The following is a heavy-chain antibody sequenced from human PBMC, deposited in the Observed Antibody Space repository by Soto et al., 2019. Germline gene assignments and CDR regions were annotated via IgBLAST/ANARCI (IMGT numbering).Heavy chain of an antibody. D-gene: IGHD1-26*01. CDR3: ARVVPVTGMDV. Sequence: GGSLRLSCAASGFTFINYNMNWVRQAPGKGLEWVSFISSSGSYIYYADSVKGRFTISRDNAKNSLYLQMNSLRAEDTAVYYCARVVPVTGMDVWGQGTTVTVSS. CDR1: GFTFINYN. V-gene: IGHV3-21*06. J-gene: IGHJ6*02. CDR2: ISSSGSYI.